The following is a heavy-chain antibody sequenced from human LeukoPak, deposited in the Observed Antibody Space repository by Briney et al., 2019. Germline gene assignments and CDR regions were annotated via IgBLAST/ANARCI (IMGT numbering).Heavy chain of an antibody. CDR2: INHSGST. D-gene: IGHD3-22*01. CDR1: GGSFSGYY. J-gene: IGHJ4*02. Sequence: SETLSLTCAVYGGSFSGYYWSWIRQPPGKGLEWIGEINHSGSTNYNPSLKSRVTISVDTSKNQFSLKLSSVTAPDTAVYYCARLRPWYDSSGYYPHFDYWGQGTLVTVSS. V-gene: IGHV4-34*01. CDR3: ARLRPWYDSSGYYPHFDY.